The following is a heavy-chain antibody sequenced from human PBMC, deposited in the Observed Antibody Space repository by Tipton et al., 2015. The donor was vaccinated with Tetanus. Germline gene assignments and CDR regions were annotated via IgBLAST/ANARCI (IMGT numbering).Heavy chain of an antibody. CDR1: GVSVTTYH. D-gene: IGHD3-10*01. J-gene: IGHJ4*02. V-gene: IGHV4-59*02. Sequence: TLSLTCNVSGVSVTTYHWSWIRQPPGKGLEWIGYITDTGRTNYSPSLRNRLTISIDTSKTHFSLRLDPVTAADTAVYYCATDRRGPGEVRGLDNWGQGTLVTVSS. CDR2: ITDTGRT. CDR3: ATDRRGPGEVRGLDN.